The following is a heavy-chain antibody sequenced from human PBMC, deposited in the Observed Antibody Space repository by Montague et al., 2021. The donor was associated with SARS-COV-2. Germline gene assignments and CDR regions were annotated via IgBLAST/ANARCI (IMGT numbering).Heavy chain of an antibody. J-gene: IGHJ4*02. V-gene: IGHV6-1*01. D-gene: IGHD2-2*01. CDR2: TYHRSKWYN. CDR3: ARIPVGSKYYFGF. Sequence: CAISGDSVSSNIATWNWNRQSPSRGLEWLGRTYHRSKWYNDYAESVKSRITIDPDTSKHQFSLHLNSATPEDTAVYYCARIPVGSKYYFGFWGQGTLVTVSS. CDR1: GDSVSSNIAT.